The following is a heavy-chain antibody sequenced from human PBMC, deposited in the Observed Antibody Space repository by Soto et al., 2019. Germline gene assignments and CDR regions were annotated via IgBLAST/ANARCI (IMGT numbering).Heavy chain of an antibody. J-gene: IGHJ6*02. V-gene: IGHV1-69*13. Sequence: SVKVSCKASGGTFSSYAISWVRQAPGQGLEWMGGIIPIFVTANYAQKFQGRVTITADESTSTAYMQLSRLRSEDTAVYYCARGDIVVVPAAIIRYYYYGMDVWRQGTTVTVSS. CDR3: ARGDIVVVPAAIIRYYYYGMDV. D-gene: IGHD2-2*02. CDR1: GGTFSSYA. CDR2: IIPIFVTA.